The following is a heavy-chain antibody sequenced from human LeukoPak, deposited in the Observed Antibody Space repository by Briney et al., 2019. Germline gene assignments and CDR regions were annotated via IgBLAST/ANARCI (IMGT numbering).Heavy chain of an antibody. V-gene: IGHV1-46*01. D-gene: IGHD3-3*01. CDR1: GYTFTSYY. Sequence: ASVKVSCTASGYTFTSYYMHWVRQAPGQGLEWMGIINPSGGSTSYAQKFQGRVTMTRDTSTSTVYMELSSLRSEDTAVYYCARGTIFGVVIPDLYYFDYWGQGTLVTVSS. J-gene: IGHJ4*02. CDR3: ARGTIFGVVIPDLYYFDY. CDR2: INPSGGST.